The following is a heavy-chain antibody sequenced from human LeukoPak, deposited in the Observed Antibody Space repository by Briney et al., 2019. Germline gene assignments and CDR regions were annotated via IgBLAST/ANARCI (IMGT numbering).Heavy chain of an antibody. Sequence: GGSLRLSCAASGFTFRTLWMHWVRQAPGKGLMWVSRSNTDGTSTNYADSVKGRFTISRDNARNTLYLQLNSLSAEDTAVYYCARESTDYYGFDHWGQGTLVTVSS. J-gene: IGHJ4*02. CDR3: ARESTDYYGFDH. CDR1: GFTFRTLW. V-gene: IGHV3-74*01. D-gene: IGHD3-22*01. CDR2: SNTDGTST.